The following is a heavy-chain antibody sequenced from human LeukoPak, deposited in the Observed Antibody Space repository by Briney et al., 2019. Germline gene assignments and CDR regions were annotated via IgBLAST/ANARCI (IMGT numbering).Heavy chain of an antibody. CDR1: GGSISSSSYY. D-gene: IGHD6-13*01. Sequence: SETLSLTCTVSGGSISSSSYYWGWIRQPPGKGLEWIGSIYYSGSTNYNPSLKSRVTISVDKSKNQFSLKLSSVTAADTAVYYCARDHSSSCQLFDYWGQGTLVTVSS. J-gene: IGHJ4*02. V-gene: IGHV4-39*07. CDR3: ARDHSSSCQLFDY. CDR2: IYYSGST.